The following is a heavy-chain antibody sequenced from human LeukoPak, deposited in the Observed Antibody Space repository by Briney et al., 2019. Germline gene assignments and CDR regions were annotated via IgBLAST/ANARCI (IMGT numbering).Heavy chain of an antibody. Sequence: PSETLSLTCTVSGDSISSYYWSWIRLPPGKRLEWIGNIHDSGNTNYNPSLSSRVTMSVDTSKSQFSLKLNSVTAADTAIYYCAREVAFNWNYGTSYFMDVWGKGTTVTVSS. CDR3: AREVAFNWNYGTSYFMDV. J-gene: IGHJ6*03. CDR1: GDSISSYY. CDR2: IHDSGNT. V-gene: IGHV4-59*01. D-gene: IGHD1-7*01.